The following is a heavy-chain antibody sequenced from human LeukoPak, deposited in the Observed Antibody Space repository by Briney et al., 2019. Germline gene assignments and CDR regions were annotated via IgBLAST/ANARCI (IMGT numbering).Heavy chain of an antibody. J-gene: IGHJ5*02. CDR3: AHGSLWFRDNWFDP. CDR2: IYWDDDK. Sequence: SGPTLVKPTQTLTLTCTFSGFSLSTSGVGVGWIRQPPGKALEWLALIYWDDDKRYSPSLKSRLTITKDTSKNQVVLTMTNMDPVDTATYYCAHGSLWFRDNWFDPWSQGTLVTVSS. D-gene: IGHD3-10*01. CDR1: GFSLSTSGVG. V-gene: IGHV2-5*02.